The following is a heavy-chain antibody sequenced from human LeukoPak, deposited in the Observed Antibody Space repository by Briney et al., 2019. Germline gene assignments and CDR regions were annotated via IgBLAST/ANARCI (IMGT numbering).Heavy chain of an antibody. D-gene: IGHD3-10*01. CDR3: AKGSASGSFLIDY. V-gene: IGHV3-30*02. J-gene: IGHJ4*02. Sequence: GGSLRLSCAASGFTFSSYAMHWGRLAPGKGLEWVAFMRHDGSKKYYADSGQDRFIISRDNSKNTLYLQMDSLRSEDTAVYFCAKGSASGSFLIDYWGQGTLVTVSS. CDR1: GFTFSSYA. CDR2: MRHDGSKK.